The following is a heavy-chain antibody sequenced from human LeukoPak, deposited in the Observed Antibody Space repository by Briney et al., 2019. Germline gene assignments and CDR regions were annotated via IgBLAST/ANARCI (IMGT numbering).Heavy chain of an antibody. D-gene: IGHD2-2*01. CDR1: GYTFTGYY. CDR2: INPNSGGT. Sequence: ASVKVSCKASGYTFTGYYMHWVRQAPGQGLEWMGWINPNSGGTNYAQKFQGRVTMTRDTSTSTAYMELRSLRSDDTAVYYCAREGLPATFDYWGQGTLVTVSS. V-gene: IGHV1-2*02. CDR3: AREGLPATFDY. J-gene: IGHJ4*02.